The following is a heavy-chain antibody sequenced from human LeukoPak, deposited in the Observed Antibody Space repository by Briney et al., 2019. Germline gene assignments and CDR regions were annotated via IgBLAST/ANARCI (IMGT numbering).Heavy chain of an antibody. CDR3: ARDPFDGWFNDNWFDP. J-gene: IGHJ5*02. CDR2: ISYDGGSR. D-gene: IGHD6-19*01. V-gene: IGHV3-30-3*01. CDR1: GFTFRSYA. Sequence: GGSLRLSCAASGFTFRSYAMHWVRQAPGKGLEWVAVISYDGGSRYYADSVKGRFTISRDNAKNSLYLQMNSLRAEDTAVYYCARDPFDGWFNDNWFDPWGQGTLVTVSS.